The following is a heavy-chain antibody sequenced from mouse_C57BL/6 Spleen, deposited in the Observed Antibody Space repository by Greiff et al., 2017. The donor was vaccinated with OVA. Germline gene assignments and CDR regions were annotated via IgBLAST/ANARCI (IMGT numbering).Heavy chain of an antibody. CDR3: ARHYGSSLAWFAY. CDR1: GFTFSSYG. D-gene: IGHD1-1*01. J-gene: IGHJ3*01. V-gene: IGHV5-6*02. CDR2: ISSGGSYT. Sequence: DVKLVESGGDLVKPGGSLKLSCAASGFTFSSYGMYWVRQTPDKRLEWVATISSGGSYTYYPDSVKGRFTISRDNAKNTLYLQMSSLKSEDTAMYYCARHYGSSLAWFAYWGQGTLVTVSA.